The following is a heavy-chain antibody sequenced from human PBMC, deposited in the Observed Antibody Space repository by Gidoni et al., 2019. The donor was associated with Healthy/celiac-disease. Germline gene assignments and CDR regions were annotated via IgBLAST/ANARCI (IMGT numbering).Heavy chain of an antibody. D-gene: IGHD5-12*01. Sequence: QLQLQESGPGLVKPSETLSLTCTVSGGSISSSSYYWGWIRQPPGKGLEWIGSIYYSGSTYYNPSLKSRVTISVDTSKNQFSLKLSSVTAADTAVYYCARHEGQRWLQLGAFDYWGQGTLVTVSS. CDR3: ARHEGQRWLQLGAFDY. CDR1: GGSISSSSYY. V-gene: IGHV4-39*01. CDR2: IYYSGST. J-gene: IGHJ4*02.